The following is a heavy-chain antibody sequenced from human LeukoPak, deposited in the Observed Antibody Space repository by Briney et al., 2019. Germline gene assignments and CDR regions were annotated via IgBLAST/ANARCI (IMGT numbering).Heavy chain of an antibody. CDR2: ISSSGSTI. Sequence: PGGSLRLSCAASGFTFSSYSMNWVRQAPGKGLEWVSYISSSGSTIYYADSVKGRFTISRDNAKNSLYLQMNSLRAEDTAVYYCARDSGLDYGDYVDYYYMDVWGKGTTVTISS. CDR1: GFTFSSYS. V-gene: IGHV3-48*04. J-gene: IGHJ6*03. D-gene: IGHD4-17*01. CDR3: ARDSGLDYGDYVDYYYMDV.